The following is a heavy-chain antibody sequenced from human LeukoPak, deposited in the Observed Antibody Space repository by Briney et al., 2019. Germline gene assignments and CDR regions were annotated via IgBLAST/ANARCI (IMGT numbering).Heavy chain of an antibody. CDR3: ARIKGLHSSPTHYYYMDV. CDR2: MYYSGST. V-gene: IGHV4-59*01. D-gene: IGHD6-13*01. J-gene: IGHJ6*03. CDR1: GGSISNYY. Sequence: SETLSLTCTVSGGSISNYYWTWIRQPPGKGLEWIAYMYYSGSTNYNLSLKSRVTISVDTSKNQFSLKLSSVTVADTAVYYCARIKGLHSSPTHYYYMDVWGKGTTVTVSS.